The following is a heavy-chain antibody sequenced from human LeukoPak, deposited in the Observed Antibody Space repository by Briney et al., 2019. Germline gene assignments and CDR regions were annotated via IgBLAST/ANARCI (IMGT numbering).Heavy chain of an antibody. CDR1: GGSFSSYY. J-gene: IGHJ5*02. D-gene: IGHD3-10*01. CDR2: INHSGST. CDR3: AREGSTFGESSRWFDP. Sequence: SETLSLTCAVYGGSFSSYYWSWIRQPPGKGLEWIGEINHSGSTNYNPSLKSRVTISVDTSKNQFSLKLSSVTAADTAVYYCAREGSTFGESSRWFDPWGQGTLVTVSS. V-gene: IGHV4-34*01.